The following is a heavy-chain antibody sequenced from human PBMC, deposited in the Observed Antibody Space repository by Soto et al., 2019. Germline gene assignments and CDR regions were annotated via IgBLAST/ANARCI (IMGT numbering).Heavy chain of an antibody. CDR2: ISGSGGST. CDR3: AKSGVATTQKSRFDY. V-gene: IGHV3-23*01. D-gene: IGHD5-12*01. J-gene: IGHJ4*02. Sequence: EVQLLESGGGLVQPGGSPRLSCAASGFTFSSYAMSWVRQAPGKGLEWVSAISGSGGSTYYADSVKGRFTISRDNSKNTLYLQMNSLRAEDTAVYYCAKSGVATTQKSRFDYWGQGTLVTVSS. CDR1: GFTFSSYA.